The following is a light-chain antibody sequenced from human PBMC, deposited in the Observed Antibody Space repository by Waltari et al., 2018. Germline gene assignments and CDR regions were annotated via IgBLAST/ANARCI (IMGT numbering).Light chain of an antibody. CDR3: QQYNSWWT. CDR2: KAS. V-gene: IGKV1-5*03. Sequence: DIQMTQSPSTLPATVGDRVTITCRASQSISSWLAWYQQKPGKAPKLLIYKASSLESGVPSRFSGSGSGTEFTLTISSLQPDDFATYYCQQYNSWWTFGQGTKVEIK. CDR1: QSISSW. J-gene: IGKJ1*01.